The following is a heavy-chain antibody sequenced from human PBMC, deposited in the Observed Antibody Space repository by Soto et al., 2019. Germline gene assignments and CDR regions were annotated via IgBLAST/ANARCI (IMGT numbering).Heavy chain of an antibody. CDR3: ARVHRVEITIFGVVISNLNWFDP. D-gene: IGHD3-3*01. V-gene: IGHV4-61*01. J-gene: IGHJ5*02. CDR2: IYYSGST. Sequence: SETLSLTCTVSGGSVRSGSYYWSWIRQPPGKGLEWIGYIYYSGSTNYNPSLKSRVTIPVDTSKNQFSLKLSSVTAADTAVYYCARVHRVEITIFGVVISNLNWFDPWGQGTLVTVSS. CDR1: GGSVRSGSYY.